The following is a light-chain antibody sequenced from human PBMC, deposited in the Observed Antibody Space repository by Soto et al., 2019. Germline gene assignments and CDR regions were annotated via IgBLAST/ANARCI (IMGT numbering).Light chain of an antibody. CDR2: DVS. J-gene: IGLJ2*01. Sequence: QSALTQPASVSGSPGQSITISCTGTSGDVGSYNYVSWYQHHPGKAPKLMIYDVSNRPSGVSNRFSGSKSGNTASLTISGLQVEDEDDYYCSSYTSSSTLDVVFGGGTKLTVL. CDR1: SGDVGSYNY. V-gene: IGLV2-14*03. CDR3: SSYTSSSTLDVV.